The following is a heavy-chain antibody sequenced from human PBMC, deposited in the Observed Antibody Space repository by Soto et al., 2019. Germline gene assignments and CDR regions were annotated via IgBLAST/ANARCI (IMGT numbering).Heavy chain of an antibody. V-gene: IGHV3-53*01. Sequence: PGGSLRLSCAASGFLVSSNFLSWVRQAPGKGLEWVSTIYSGGSTYYADSVKGRFTISRDISKNTLYLQMNSLSADDTAVYYCAREPSYYGVEWGQGTLVTVSS. D-gene: IGHD3-10*01. CDR1: GFLVSSNF. CDR3: AREPSYYGVE. J-gene: IGHJ4*02. CDR2: IYSGGST.